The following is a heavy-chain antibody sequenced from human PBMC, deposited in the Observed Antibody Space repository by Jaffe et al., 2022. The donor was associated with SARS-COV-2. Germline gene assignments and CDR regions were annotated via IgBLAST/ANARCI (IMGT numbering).Heavy chain of an antibody. V-gene: IGHV4-31*03. CDR3: ARCGEFFYGSGNYYNYYFDL. J-gene: IGHJ2*01. CDR2: IFYSGST. D-gene: IGHD3-10*01. Sequence: QVQLQESGPGLVKPSQNLSLICSVSGGSITSGGYYWSWIRQRPGKGPEWIGNIFYSGSTYHNPSLKSRVTISLDASKNHVSLKLSSATAADTAVYYCARCGEFFYGSGNYYNYYFDLWGRGALVIVSS. CDR1: GGSITSGGYY.